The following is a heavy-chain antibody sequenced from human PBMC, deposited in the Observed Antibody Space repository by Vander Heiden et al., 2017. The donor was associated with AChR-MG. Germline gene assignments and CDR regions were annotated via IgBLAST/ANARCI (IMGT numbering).Heavy chain of an antibody. CDR1: GFPFRSYA. CDR3: ARDDHGSGRPPYYYYYGMDV. V-gene: IGHV3-30-3*01. CDR2: ISYDASNK. J-gene: IGHJ6*02. Sequence: QVQLVESGGGVVQPGRSLRLPCAASGFPFRSYAMHWVRQAPGKGLEWVAVISYDASNKYYADSVKGRFTISRDNSKNTLYLQMNSLRAEDTAVYYCARDDHGSGRPPYYYYYGMDVWGQGTTVTVSS. D-gene: IGHD3-10*01.